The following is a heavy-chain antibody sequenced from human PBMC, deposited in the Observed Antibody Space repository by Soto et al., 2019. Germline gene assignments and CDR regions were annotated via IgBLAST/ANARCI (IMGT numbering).Heavy chain of an antibody. CDR2: ISGSGGTT. V-gene: IGHV3-23*01. J-gene: IGHJ5*02. CDR3: AKDAQGTRPDWFDP. D-gene: IGHD2-2*01. Sequence: EVPLLESGGGLAQPGGSLRLSCAASGFTFSSYAMTWIRQAPGKGLEWVSSISGSGGTTYDADSVKGRFAISRDNSKNTLYLQMNSLRAEDTAVYYCAKDAQGTRPDWFDPWGQGTLVTVSS. CDR1: GFTFSSYA.